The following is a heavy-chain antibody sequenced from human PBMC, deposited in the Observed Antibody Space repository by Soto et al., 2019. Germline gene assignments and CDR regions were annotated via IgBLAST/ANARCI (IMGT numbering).Heavy chain of an antibody. CDR1: GGSISSGGYY. J-gene: IGHJ4*02. D-gene: IGHD3-3*01. CDR3: ARTSWRLSFPWPLDY. V-gene: IGHV4-31*03. Sequence: PSETLSLTCTVSGGSISSGGYYWSWIRQHPGKGLEWIGYIYYSGSTYYNPSLKSRVTISVDTSKNQFSLKLSSVTAADTAVYYCARTSWRLSFPWPLDYWGQGTLVTVSS. CDR2: IYYSGST.